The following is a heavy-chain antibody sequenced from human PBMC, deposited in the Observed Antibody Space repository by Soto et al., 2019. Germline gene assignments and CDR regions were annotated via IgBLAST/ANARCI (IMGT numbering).Heavy chain of an antibody. D-gene: IGHD3-9*01. CDR2: MNPNSGNT. Sequence: GSVKVSCKASGYTFTSYDINWVRQATGQGLEWMGWMNPNSGNTGYAQKFQGRVTMTRNTSISTAYMELSSLRSEDTAVYYCARVGGGTFTRYFDWSTYYYYYMDVWGKGTTVTVSS. CDR3: ARVGGGTFTRYFDWSTYYYYYMDV. CDR1: GYTFTSYD. J-gene: IGHJ6*03. V-gene: IGHV1-8*01.